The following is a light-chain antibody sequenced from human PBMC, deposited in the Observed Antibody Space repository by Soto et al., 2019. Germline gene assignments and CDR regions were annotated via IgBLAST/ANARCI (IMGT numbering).Light chain of an antibody. CDR2: GAF. CDR1: QRVSSNF. V-gene: IGKV3-20*01. CDR3: QHYGSSPFN. Sequence: EIVLTQSPATLSLSPGDRATLSCRASQRVSSNFLAWYQQRPGQTPRLLIYGAFTRATGIPDRFSGGGSGTDFSLTISRLEPEDFGVYYCQHYGSSPFNFGPGTKVEIK. J-gene: IGKJ3*01.